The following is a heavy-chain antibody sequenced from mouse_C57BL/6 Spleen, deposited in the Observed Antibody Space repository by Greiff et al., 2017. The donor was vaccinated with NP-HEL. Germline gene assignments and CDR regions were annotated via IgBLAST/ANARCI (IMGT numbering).Heavy chain of an antibody. D-gene: IGHD1-3*01. CDR3: ARLSSSSSFDY. CDR1: GYAFSSSW. Sequence: QVQLQQSGPELVKPGASVKISCKASGYAFSSSWMNWVKQRPGKGLEWIGRIYPGDGDTNYNGKFKGKATLTADKSSSTAYMQLSSLTSEDSAVYFCARLSSSSSFDYWGQGTTLTVSS. CDR2: IYPGDGDT. J-gene: IGHJ2*01. V-gene: IGHV1-82*01.